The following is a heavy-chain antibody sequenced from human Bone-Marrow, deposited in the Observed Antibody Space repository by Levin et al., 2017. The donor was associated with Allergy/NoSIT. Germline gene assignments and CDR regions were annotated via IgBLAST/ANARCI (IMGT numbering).Heavy chain of an antibody. D-gene: IGHD5/OR15-5a*01. CDR3: ARLIRGFSVAGGL. Sequence: GGSLRLSCATSGFAFSSYALSWVRQAPGKGLEWVSGISGSGINTYYADSVKGRFTISRDNAQNSLHLQMNSLRAEDTAVYYCARLIRGFSVAGGLWGQGTLVTVSS. J-gene: IGHJ4*02. V-gene: IGHV3-23*01. CDR1: GFAFSSYA. CDR2: ISGSGINT.